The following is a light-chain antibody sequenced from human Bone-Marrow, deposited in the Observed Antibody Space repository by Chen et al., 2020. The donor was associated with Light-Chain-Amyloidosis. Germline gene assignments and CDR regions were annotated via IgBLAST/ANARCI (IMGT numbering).Light chain of an antibody. CDR1: DLPTKY. CDR3: QSADSSGTYEVI. Sequence: SYELTQPPSVSVSPEQTARTICSGDDLPTKYAYWYQQKPGQAPVLVIHRDTERPSGISERFSGSSSGTTATLTISGVQAEDEADYHCQSADSSGTYEVIFGGGTKLTVL. J-gene: IGLJ2*01. V-gene: IGLV3-25*03. CDR2: RDT.